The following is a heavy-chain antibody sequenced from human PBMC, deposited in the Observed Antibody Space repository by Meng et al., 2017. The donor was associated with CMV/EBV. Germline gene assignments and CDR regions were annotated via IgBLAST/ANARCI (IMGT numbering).Heavy chain of an antibody. Sequence: GGSLRLSCAASGFTFSSYWMSWVRQAPGKGLEWVANIKQDGSEKYYVDSVKGRFTISRDNAKNSLYLQMNSLRAEDTAVYYCASHNVLLWFGGLGYWGQGTLVTVSS. CDR2: IKQDGSEK. CDR1: GFTFSSYW. CDR3: ASHNVLLWFGGLGY. D-gene: IGHD3-10*01. J-gene: IGHJ4*02. V-gene: IGHV3-7*01.